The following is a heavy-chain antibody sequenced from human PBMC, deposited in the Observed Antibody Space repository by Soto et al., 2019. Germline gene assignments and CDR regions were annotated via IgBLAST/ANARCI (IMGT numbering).Heavy chain of an antibody. J-gene: IGHJ6*02. CDR2: IYPGDSDT. Sequence: GESLKISCKGSGYSFTSYWIGWVRQMPGKGLEWMGIIYPGDSDTRYSPSFQGQVTISADKSISTAYLQWSSLKASDTAMYYCASLSSTRPKDENYYYYGMDVWGQGTTVTVSS. D-gene: IGHD6-13*01. CDR1: GYSFTSYW. V-gene: IGHV5-51*01. CDR3: ASLSSTRPKDENYYYYGMDV.